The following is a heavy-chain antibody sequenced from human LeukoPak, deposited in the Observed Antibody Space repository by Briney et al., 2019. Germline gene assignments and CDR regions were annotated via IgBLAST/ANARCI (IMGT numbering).Heavy chain of an antibody. CDR3: ARGGASYHDY. Sequence: PSETLTLTCTVSGGSISSYFWSWIRQPAGKGLEWIGRIYTSGSTNYNPSLKSRVTMSVDTSKNQFSLKLSSVTATDTAVYYCARGGASYHDYWGLGTLVTVSS. CDR2: IYTSGST. J-gene: IGHJ4*02. V-gene: IGHV4-4*07. D-gene: IGHD1-26*01. CDR1: GGSISSYF.